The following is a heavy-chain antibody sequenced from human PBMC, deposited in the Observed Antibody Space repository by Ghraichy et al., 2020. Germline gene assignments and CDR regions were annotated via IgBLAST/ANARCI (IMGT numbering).Heavy chain of an antibody. V-gene: IGHV4-4*07. CDR2: IYTSGST. J-gene: IGHJ4*02. CDR3: ARDRGLWGYSSSWDVFDY. Sequence: SETLSLTCTVSGGSISSYYWSWIRQPAGQGLEWIGRIYTSGSTNYNPSLKSRVTMSVDTSKNQFSLKLSSVTAADTAVYYCARDRGLWGYSSSWDVFDYWCQGTLVTVSS. D-gene: IGHD6-13*01. CDR1: GGSISSYY.